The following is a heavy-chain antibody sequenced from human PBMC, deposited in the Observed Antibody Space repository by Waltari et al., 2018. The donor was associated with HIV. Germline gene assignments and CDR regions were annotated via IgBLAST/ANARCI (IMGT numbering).Heavy chain of an antibody. J-gene: IGHJ6*02. CDR2: ISWNSGSI. V-gene: IGHV3-9*01. CDR3: AKDLLPYYYDSTYGMDV. Sequence: EVQLVESGGGLVQPGRSLRLSCAASGFTFDDYAMHWVRQAPGQGLEWVSGISWNSGSIGYADSVKGRFTISRDNAKNSLYLQMNSLRAEDTALYYCAKDLLPYYYDSTYGMDVWGQGTTVTVSS. CDR1: GFTFDDYA. D-gene: IGHD3-22*01.